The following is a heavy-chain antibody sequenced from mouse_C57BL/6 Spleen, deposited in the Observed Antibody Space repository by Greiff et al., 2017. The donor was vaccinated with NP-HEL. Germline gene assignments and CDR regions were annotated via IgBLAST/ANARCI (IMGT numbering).Heavy chain of an antibody. CDR2: IYPGDGDT. V-gene: IGHV1-82*01. D-gene: IGHD1-1*01. Sequence: QVQLQQSGPELVKPGASVKISCKASGYAFSSSWMNWVKQRPGTGLEWIGRIYPGDGDTNYNGKFKGKATLTADKSSSTAYMQLSSLTSEDSAVYFCARDGSSYGWYFEVWGTGTTVTVSS. CDR1: GYAFSSSW. J-gene: IGHJ1*03. CDR3: ARDGSSYGWYFEV.